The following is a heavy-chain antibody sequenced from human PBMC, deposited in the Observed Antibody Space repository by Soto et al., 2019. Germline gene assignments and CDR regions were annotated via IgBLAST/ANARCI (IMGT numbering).Heavy chain of an antibody. CDR1: GFSLSTSGVG. J-gene: IGHJ4*02. CDR2: IFWNDDK. V-gene: IGHV2-5*01. Sequence: QITLKESGPTLVKPTQTLTRTCTFSGFSLSTSGVGVGWIRQPPGKALEWLALIFWNDDKRYSPSLKSRLTITSDTSIIQVVLTLTNMDPAHTATYYCAQSRSGSSGWYYFDYWGQGTLVTVSS. D-gene: IGHD6-19*01. CDR3: AQSRSGSSGWYYFDY.